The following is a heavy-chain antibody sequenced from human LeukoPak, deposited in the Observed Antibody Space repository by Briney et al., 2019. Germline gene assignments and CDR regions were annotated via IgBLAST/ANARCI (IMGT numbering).Heavy chain of an antibody. D-gene: IGHD3/OR15-3a*01. CDR1: GITLSNYG. CDR2: ISDSGGST. V-gene: IGHV3-23*01. CDR3: AKRGVVIRVILVGFHKEAYYFES. J-gene: IGHJ4*02. Sequence: GGSLRLSCAVSGITLSNYGMSWVRQAPGKGPEWVAGISDSGGSTKYADSVKGRFTIARGNRKNTLYLQMNSLRAEDTAVYFCAKRGVVIRVILVGFHKEAYYFESWGQGALVTVSS.